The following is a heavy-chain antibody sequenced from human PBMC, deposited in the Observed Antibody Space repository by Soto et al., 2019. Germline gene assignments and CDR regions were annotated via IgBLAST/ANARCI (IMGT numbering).Heavy chain of an antibody. CDR3: ASLLNYDYGDYWYFDL. Sequence: QVQLVESGGGLVKPGGSLRLSCAASGFAFSDYYMSWIRQAPGKGLEWVSYISSSGSTIYYADSVKGRFTISRDNAKNSLYLQMNSLRAEDTAVYYCASLLNYDYGDYWYFDLWGRGTLVTVSS. D-gene: IGHD4-17*01. V-gene: IGHV3-11*01. CDR2: ISSSGSTI. CDR1: GFAFSDYY. J-gene: IGHJ2*01.